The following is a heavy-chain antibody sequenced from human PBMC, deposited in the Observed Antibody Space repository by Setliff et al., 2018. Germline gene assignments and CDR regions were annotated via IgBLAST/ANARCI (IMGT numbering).Heavy chain of an antibody. CDR3: ARDVFPYHYEGAFDF. V-gene: IGHV1-46*01. CDR2: INPSSGRT. CDR1: GYTFTSHY. D-gene: IGHD3-22*01. Sequence: ASVKVSCKASGYTFTSHYMHWVRQAPGLGLEWMGTINPSSGRTSYAQKFQGRVTMTRDTSTSTVYVDMSSLRSEDTAVYYCARDVFPYHYEGAFDFWGQGTMVTVSS. J-gene: IGHJ3*01.